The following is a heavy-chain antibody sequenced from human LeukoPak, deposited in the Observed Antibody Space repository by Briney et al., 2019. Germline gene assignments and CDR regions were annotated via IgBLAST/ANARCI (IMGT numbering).Heavy chain of an antibody. V-gene: IGHV1-69*04. CDR3: AVGIAVAGTLDY. CDR1: GGTFSSYA. J-gene: IGHJ4*02. CDR2: IIPILGIA. Sequence: ASVMVSCKASGGTFSSYAISWVRQAPGQGLEWMGRIIPILGIANYAQKFQGRVTVTADKSTSTAYMELSSLRTEDTAVYYCAVGIAVAGTLDYWGQGTLVTVSS. D-gene: IGHD6-19*01.